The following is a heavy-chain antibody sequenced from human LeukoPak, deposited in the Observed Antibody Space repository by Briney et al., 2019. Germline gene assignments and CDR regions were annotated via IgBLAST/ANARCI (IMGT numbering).Heavy chain of an antibody. CDR3: ARASNSWYSIMDC. D-gene: IGHD6-13*01. V-gene: IGHV3-66*01. CDR1: GFTVSSNY. Sequence: PGGSLRLSCAASGFTVSSNYMSWVRQAPGKGLEWVSIIYGGANTYYADSVKGRFTISRDSSKNTLYLQTNSLRGEDTAVYYCARASNSWYSIMDCWGQGTLVTVSS. J-gene: IGHJ4*02. CDR2: IYGGANT.